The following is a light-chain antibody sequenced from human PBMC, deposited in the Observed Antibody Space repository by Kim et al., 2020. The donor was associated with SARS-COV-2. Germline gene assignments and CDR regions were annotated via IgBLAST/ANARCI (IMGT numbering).Light chain of an antibody. Sequence: VAMGQTARITCQGDSLRTYYTTWFQQKPGQAPIVVFYGKNNRPSGIPDRFSGSSSGNTASLTITATQAGDEADYYCNSRDNNDNVLFGGGTQLTVL. CDR1: SLRTYY. CDR3: NSRDNNDNVL. J-gene: IGLJ2*01. CDR2: GKN. V-gene: IGLV3-19*01.